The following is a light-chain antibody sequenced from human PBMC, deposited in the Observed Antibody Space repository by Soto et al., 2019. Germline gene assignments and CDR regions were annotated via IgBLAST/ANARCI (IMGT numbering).Light chain of an antibody. CDR1: SSNIGAGYD. Sequence: QSALTQPPSVSGAPGQRVTISCTGSSSNIGAGYDVHWYQQRPGTAPKLLIFGNINRPSGVPDRFSGSKSGTSAPLAITGLQAEDEGDYYCQSYDSTLSARYVFGTGTKV. J-gene: IGLJ1*01. V-gene: IGLV1-40*01. CDR2: GNI. CDR3: QSYDSTLSARYV.